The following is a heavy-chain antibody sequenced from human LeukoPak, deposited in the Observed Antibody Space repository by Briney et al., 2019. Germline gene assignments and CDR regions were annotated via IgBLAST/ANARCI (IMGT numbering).Heavy chain of an antibody. CDR1: GYTFTSYG. Sequence: ASVKVSCKASGYTFTSYGISWVRQAPGQGLEWMGWFSAYNGNTNYAQKLQGRVTMTTDTSTSTAYMELRSLRSDDTAVYYCARVQDTIFGVVIRIDYWGQGTLVTVSS. CDR2: FSAYNGNT. V-gene: IGHV1-18*01. CDR3: ARVQDTIFGVVIRIDY. D-gene: IGHD3-3*01. J-gene: IGHJ4*02.